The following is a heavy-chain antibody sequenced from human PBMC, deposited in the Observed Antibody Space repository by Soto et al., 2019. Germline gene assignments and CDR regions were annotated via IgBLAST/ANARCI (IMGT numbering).Heavy chain of an antibody. CDR3: VRDDVYCGGGRCYGVPMDG. V-gene: IGHV3-66*01. Sequence: PGGSLRLSCAASGFTFSAYGIHWVRQAPGKGLEWVALFDNGGNTYYAESVKGRFTISRDSSENTLDLQLNSLRAEDTAVYYCVRDDVYCGGGRCYGVPMDGWGKGTTVTVSS. J-gene: IGHJ6*03. CDR1: GFTFSAYG. CDR2: FDNGGNT. D-gene: IGHD2-15*01.